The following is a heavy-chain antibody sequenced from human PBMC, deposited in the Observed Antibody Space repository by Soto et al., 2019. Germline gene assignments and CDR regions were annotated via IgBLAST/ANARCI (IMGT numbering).Heavy chain of an antibody. CDR3: TTGGPARAVCDY. J-gene: IGHJ4*02. D-gene: IGHD2-2*01. V-gene: IGHV4-34*01. CDR2: IHHSGST. Sequence: QVLLQQWGAGLLKPSETLSLTCAVYGGSFSGYYCSWIHHPPGKGLEWIGEIHHSGSTNNNPSLKSRLTLSIDTSKNHFSLELSSVTAADTAVYFCTTGGPARAVCDYWGQGTLVTVSS. CDR1: GGSFSGYY.